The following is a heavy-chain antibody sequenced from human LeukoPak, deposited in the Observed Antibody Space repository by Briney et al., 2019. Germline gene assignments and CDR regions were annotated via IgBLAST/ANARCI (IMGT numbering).Heavy chain of an antibody. D-gene: IGHD5-18*01. J-gene: IGHJ4*02. Sequence: PGGSLRLSCAASGFTVSSNYMSWVRQAPGKRLEWVSVIYSGGSTYYADSVKGRFTISRDNSKNTLYLQMNSLRAEDTAVYYCARGDTAIPFDYWGQGTLVTVSS. CDR2: IYSGGST. CDR3: ARGDTAIPFDY. V-gene: IGHV3-53*01. CDR1: GFTVSSNY.